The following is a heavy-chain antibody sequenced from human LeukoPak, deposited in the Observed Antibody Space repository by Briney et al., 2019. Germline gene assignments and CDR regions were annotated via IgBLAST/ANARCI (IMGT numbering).Heavy chain of an antibody. CDR1: GFTFSSYA. CDR2: ISYDGSNK. J-gene: IGHJ5*02. D-gene: IGHD3-10*01. V-gene: IGHV3-30*01. Sequence: GGSLRLSCAASGFTFSSYAMHWVRQAPGKGLEWVAVISYDGSNKYYADSVKGRFTISRDNSKNTLYLQMNSLRAEDTAVYYCARASSLGELSPWFDPWGRGTLVTVSS. CDR3: ARASSLGELSPWFDP.